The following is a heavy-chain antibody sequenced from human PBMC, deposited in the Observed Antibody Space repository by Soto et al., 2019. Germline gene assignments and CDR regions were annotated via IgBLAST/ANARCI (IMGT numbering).Heavy chain of an antibody. Sequence: GGSLRLSCAASGFTFSSYSMNWVRQAPGKGLEWVSYISSSSSTIYYADSVKGRFTISRDNAKNSLYLQMNSLRDEDTAVYYCARVAIVVVPVGGYGMDVWGQGTTVTVSS. J-gene: IGHJ6*02. V-gene: IGHV3-48*02. CDR3: ARVAIVVVPVGGYGMDV. D-gene: IGHD2-2*03. CDR1: GFTFSSYS. CDR2: ISSSSSTI.